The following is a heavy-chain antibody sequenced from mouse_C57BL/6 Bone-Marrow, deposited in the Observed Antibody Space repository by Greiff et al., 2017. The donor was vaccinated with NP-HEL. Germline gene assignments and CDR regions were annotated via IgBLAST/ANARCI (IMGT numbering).Heavy chain of an antibody. CDR3: ARAGNGGKFDY. D-gene: IGHD4-1*01. CDR2: IWSGGST. CDR1: GFSLTSYG. V-gene: IGHV2-2*01. J-gene: IGHJ2*01. Sequence: VKLVESGPGLVQPSQSLSITCTVSGFSLTSYGVHWVRQSPGKGLEWLGVIWSGGSTDYNAAFISRLSISKDNSKSQIFFKMNSLKADDTAIYYCARAGNGGKFDYGGRGTTLTVSS.